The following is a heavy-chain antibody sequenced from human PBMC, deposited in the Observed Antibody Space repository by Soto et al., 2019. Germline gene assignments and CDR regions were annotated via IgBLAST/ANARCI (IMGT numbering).Heavy chain of an antibody. CDR1: GFSFSSYA. Sequence: QVQLVESGGGVVQPGATLRLSCAASGFSFSSYAMHWVRQAPGKGLEWVAVIWYDGSNKYYADSVKGRLTISRDNSKNTLYLHMNRLRGEDPAVYDCTRVGSGWYYDYWGQGTLVTVSS. D-gene: IGHD6-19*01. CDR2: IWYDGSNK. CDR3: TRVGSGWYYDY. J-gene: IGHJ4*02. V-gene: IGHV3-33*01.